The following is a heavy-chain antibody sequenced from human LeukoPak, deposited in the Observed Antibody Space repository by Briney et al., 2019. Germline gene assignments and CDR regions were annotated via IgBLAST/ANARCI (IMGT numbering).Heavy chain of an antibody. CDR3: ARGGKWLQIDY. CDR2: IYYSGTT. D-gene: IGHD5-24*01. J-gene: IGHJ4*02. V-gene: IGHV4-59*01. Sequence: PSETLSLTCTVSGGSISSDYWSWIRQPPGKGLEWIGHIYYSGTTNYNPSLKSRVTISVDTSKNQFSLKLTSVTAADTAVYFCARGGKWLQIDYWGQGTLVTVSS. CDR1: GGSISSDY.